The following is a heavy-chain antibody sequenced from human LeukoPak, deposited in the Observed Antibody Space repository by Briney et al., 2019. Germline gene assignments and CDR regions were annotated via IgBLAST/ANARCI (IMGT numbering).Heavy chain of an antibody. D-gene: IGHD2-8*01. Sequence: SDTLSLTCGVSGGSITSTNWWSSVRQPPGQGLEWIGEVSLSGLTNYNPSLSSRVIMALDTSKNHLSLHLTSVTAADTAVYYCSRENGAFSPFGYWGQGYLVTVLS. CDR2: VSLSGLT. J-gene: IGHJ4*02. CDR1: GGSITSTNW. CDR3: SRENGAFSPFGY. V-gene: IGHV4-4*02.